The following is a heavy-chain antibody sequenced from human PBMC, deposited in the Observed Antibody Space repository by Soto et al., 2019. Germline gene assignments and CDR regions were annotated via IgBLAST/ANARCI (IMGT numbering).Heavy chain of an antibody. J-gene: IGHJ6*02. CDR3: ARDDYYDSSGYYLYYYYGMDV. CDR1: GFTFSTYW. V-gene: IGHV3-7*01. CDR2: IKPDGSEK. D-gene: IGHD3-22*01. Sequence: GGSLRLSCAASGFTFSTYWMSWVRQAPGKGLEWVANIKPDGSEKWYVDSVKGRFTISRDNAKNLLYLQMNSLRAEDTAVYYCARDDYYDSSGYYLYYYYGMDVWGQGTTVTVSS.